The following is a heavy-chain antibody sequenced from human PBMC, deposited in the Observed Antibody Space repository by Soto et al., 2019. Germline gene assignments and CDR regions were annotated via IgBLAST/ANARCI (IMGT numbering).Heavy chain of an antibody. D-gene: IGHD5-12*01. J-gene: IGHJ6*02. Sequence: QVQLVQSGAEVKKPGSSVKVSCKASGGTFSSYAISWVRQAPGQGLEWMGGIIPIFGTANYAQKFQGRVTITADESTSTAYMELSSLRSEDTAVYYCAGERWLQYNYYYYYGMDVWGQGTTVTVSS. CDR2: IIPIFGTA. V-gene: IGHV1-69*01. CDR1: GGTFSSYA. CDR3: AGERWLQYNYYYYYGMDV.